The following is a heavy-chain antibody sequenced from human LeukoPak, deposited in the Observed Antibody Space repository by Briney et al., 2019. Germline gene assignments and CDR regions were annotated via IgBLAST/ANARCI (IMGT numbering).Heavy chain of an antibody. CDR1: GFTFSSYA. CDR3: ARGSGWYDY. V-gene: IGHV3-23*01. J-gene: IGHJ4*02. CDR2: ISGSGGST. D-gene: IGHD6-19*01. Sequence: GGSLRLSCAASGFTFSSYAMSWVRQAPGKGLGWVSAISGSGGSTYYADSVKGRFTISRDSAKNSLYLQMNSLRAEDTAVYYCARGSGWYDYWGQGTLVTVSS.